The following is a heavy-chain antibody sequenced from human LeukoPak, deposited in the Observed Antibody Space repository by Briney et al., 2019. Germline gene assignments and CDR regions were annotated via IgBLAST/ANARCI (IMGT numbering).Heavy chain of an antibody. Sequence: GGSLRLSCAASGFTFTTYWMSWVRQAPGKELEWVAKISPDGSEKYYVDSVKGRFTISRDNAKNSLDLQMSSLRADDTAVYYCARGGSSRFDQWGQGTLVTVSS. V-gene: IGHV3-7*04. CDR2: ISPDGSEK. CDR3: ARGGSSRFDQ. D-gene: IGHD6-13*01. CDR1: GFTFTTYW. J-gene: IGHJ4*02.